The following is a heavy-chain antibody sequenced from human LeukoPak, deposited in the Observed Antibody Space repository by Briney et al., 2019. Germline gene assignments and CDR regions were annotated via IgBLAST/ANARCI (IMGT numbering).Heavy chain of an antibody. CDR1: GFTFSSYS. V-gene: IGHV3-21*01. D-gene: IGHD3-10*01. CDR2: ISSSSYI. J-gene: IGHJ5*02. CDR3: ARGASITMVRDWFDP. Sequence: GGSLRLSCAASGFTFSSYSMNWVRQAPGKGLEWVSSISSSSYIYYADSVKGRFTISRDNAKNSLYLQMNSLRAEDTAVYYCARGASITMVRDWFDPWGQGTLVTVSS.